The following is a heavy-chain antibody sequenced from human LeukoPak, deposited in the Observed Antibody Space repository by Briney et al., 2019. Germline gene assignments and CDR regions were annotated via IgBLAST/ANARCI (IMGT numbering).Heavy chain of an antibody. D-gene: IGHD3-3*01. CDR2: INPNSGGT. V-gene: IGHV1-2*06. CDR3: ARHKLRFLEWLLYPLDY. CDR1: GYTFTGYY. Sequence: ASVKVSCKASGYTFTGYYMHWVRQAPGQGLEWMGRINPNSGGTNCAQKFQGRVTMTRDTSISTAYMELSRLRSDDTAVYYCARHKLRFLEWLLYPLDYWGQGTLVTVSS. J-gene: IGHJ4*02.